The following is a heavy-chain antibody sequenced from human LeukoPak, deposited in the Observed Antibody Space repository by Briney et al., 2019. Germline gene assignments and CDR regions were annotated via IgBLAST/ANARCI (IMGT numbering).Heavy chain of an antibody. Sequence: GASVKVSCKASGYTFTSYYMHWVRQAPGQGLEWMGIINPSGGSTSYAQKFQGRVTMTRDMSTSTVYMELSSLRSEDTAVYYCARDRGDQGAFDIWGQGTMVTVSS. CDR1: GYTFTSYY. V-gene: IGHV1-46*01. D-gene: IGHD3-10*01. CDR3: ARDRGDQGAFDI. CDR2: INPSGGST. J-gene: IGHJ3*02.